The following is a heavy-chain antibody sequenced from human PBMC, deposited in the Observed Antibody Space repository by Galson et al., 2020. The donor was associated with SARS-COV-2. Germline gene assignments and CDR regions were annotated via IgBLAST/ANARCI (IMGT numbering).Heavy chain of an antibody. CDR1: GFTFSSYA. D-gene: IGHD3-22*01. V-gene: IGHV3-30-3*01. J-gene: IGHJ4*02. Sequence: GESLKISCAASGFTFSSYAMHWVRQAPGKGLEWVAVISYDGSNKYYADSVKGRFTISRDNSKNTLYLQMNSLRAEDTAVYYCARDLGDYYDSSGVLDYWGQGTLVTVSS. CDR3: ARDLGDYYDSSGVLDY. CDR2: ISYDGSNK.